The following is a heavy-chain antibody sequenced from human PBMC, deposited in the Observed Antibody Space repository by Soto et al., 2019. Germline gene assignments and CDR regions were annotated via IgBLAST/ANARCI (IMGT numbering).Heavy chain of an antibody. CDR3: AASADYGSAWFYLKKTERSHWFDP. J-gene: IGHJ5*02. CDR1: GYSFTSYG. Sequence: ASVKVSCKASGYSFTSYGISWVRQAPGQGLEWMGWISAYNGNTNYAQKLQGRVTMTTDTSTSTAYMELRSLRSDDTAVYYCAASADYGSAWFYLKKTERSHWFDPWGQGTLVTVSS. V-gene: IGHV1-18*01. D-gene: IGHD3-10*01. CDR2: ISAYNGNT.